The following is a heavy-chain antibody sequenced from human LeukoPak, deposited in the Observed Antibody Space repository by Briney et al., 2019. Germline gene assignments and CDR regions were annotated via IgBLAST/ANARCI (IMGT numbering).Heavy chain of an antibody. CDR3: AKGRLELRSLDY. V-gene: IGHV3-33*06. CDR2: IWYDGSNK. D-gene: IGHD1-7*01. Sequence: GGSLRLSCAASGFTFSSYGMHWVRQAPGKGLEWVAVIWYDGSNKYYADSVKGRFTISRDNSKNTLYLQMNSLRAEDTAVYYCAKGRLELRSLDYWGQGTLVTVSS. J-gene: IGHJ4*02. CDR1: GFTFSSYG.